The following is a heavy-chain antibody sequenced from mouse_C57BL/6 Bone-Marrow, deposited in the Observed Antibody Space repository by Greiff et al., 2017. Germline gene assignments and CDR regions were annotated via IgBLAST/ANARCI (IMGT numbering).Heavy chain of an antibody. Sequence: EVHLVESGGGLVQPKGSLKLSCAASGFSFNTYAMNWVRQAPGKGLEWVARIRSKSNNYATYYADSVKDRFTISRDDSESMLYLQMNNLKTEDTAMYYCVRHQLGQGGYAMDYWGQGTSVTVSS. CDR1: GFSFNTYA. J-gene: IGHJ4*01. V-gene: IGHV10-1*01. D-gene: IGHD4-1*02. CDR2: IRSKSNNYAT. CDR3: VRHQLGQGGYAMDY.